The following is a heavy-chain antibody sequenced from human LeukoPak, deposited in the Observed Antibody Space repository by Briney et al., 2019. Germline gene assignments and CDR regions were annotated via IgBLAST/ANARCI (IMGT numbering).Heavy chain of an antibody. Sequence: PSETLSLTCTVSGGSISSYYWSWIRQPAGEGLEWIGRIYTSGSTNYNPSLKSRVTMSVDTSKNQFSLKLSSVTAADTAVYYCARENSNYDFWSGYYNSWFDPWGQGTLVTVSS. CDR3: ARENSNYDFWSGYYNSWFDP. V-gene: IGHV4-4*07. D-gene: IGHD3-3*01. J-gene: IGHJ5*02. CDR1: GGSISSYY. CDR2: IYTSGST.